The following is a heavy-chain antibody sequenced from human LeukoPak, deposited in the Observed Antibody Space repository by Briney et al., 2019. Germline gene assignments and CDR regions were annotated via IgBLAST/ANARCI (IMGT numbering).Heavy chain of an antibody. CDR2: IWYDGSNK. J-gene: IGHJ6*02. D-gene: IGHD5-24*01. CDR3: ARDRRRRGSRDGYNYDPYYYYGMDA. V-gene: IGHV3-33*01. CDR1: GFTFSSYG. Sequence: GGSLRLSCAASGFTFSSYGMHGVRQAPGKGLEGVAVIWYDGSNKYYADSVKGRFTISRDNSKNTLYLQMNSLRAEDTAVYYCARDRRRRGSRDGYNYDPYYYYGMDAWGQGTTVTVSS.